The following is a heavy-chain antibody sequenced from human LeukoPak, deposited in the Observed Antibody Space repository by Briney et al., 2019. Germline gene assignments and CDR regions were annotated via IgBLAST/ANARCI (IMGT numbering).Heavy chain of an antibody. D-gene: IGHD1-26*01. V-gene: IGHV4-31*03. CDR3: ARGSGYFDY. CDR1: GVSISRGTYY. CDR2: IYYSGSV. Sequence: SSQTLSLTCTVSGVSISRGTYYWSWIRQHPGKGLEWIGYIYYSGSVYYNPSLKSRVTISVDTSKNQFSLKLSSVTAADTAVYYCARGSGYFDYWGQGTLVTVSS. J-gene: IGHJ4*02.